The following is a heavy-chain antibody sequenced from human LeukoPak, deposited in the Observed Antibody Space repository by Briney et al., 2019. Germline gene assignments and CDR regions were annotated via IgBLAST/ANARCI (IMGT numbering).Heavy chain of an antibody. CDR1: GGSISSYY. CDR2: VYPSGST. CDR3: ARDYSGGYPGGAVFDY. D-gene: IGHD2-15*01. J-gene: IGHJ4*02. V-gene: IGHV4-4*07. Sequence: SETLSLTCTVSGGSISSYYWNWIRQPAGKGLEWIGRVYPSGSTNYNPSLKSRVTMSVDTSKSQFSLKLSSVTAADTAVYYCARDYSGGYPGGAVFDYWGQGTLVTVSS.